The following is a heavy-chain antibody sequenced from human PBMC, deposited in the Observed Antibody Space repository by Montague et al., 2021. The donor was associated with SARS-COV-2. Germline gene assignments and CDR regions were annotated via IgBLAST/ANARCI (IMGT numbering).Heavy chain of an antibody. V-gene: IGHV4-34*01. J-gene: IGHJ6*03. Sequence: SETLSLTCAVYGGSFSTYSWNWIRQPPGKGLEWIGEIHHGGSTNYNPSLKSRVTISADTSKNQFSLKLTSVAAADTAVYYCARLRDGVVPSPILGVGPYYSYYFMDVWGKGTTVTVSS. D-gene: IGHD3-10*01. CDR2: IHHGGST. CDR3: ARLRDGVVPSPILGVGPYYSYYFMDV. CDR1: GGSFSTYS.